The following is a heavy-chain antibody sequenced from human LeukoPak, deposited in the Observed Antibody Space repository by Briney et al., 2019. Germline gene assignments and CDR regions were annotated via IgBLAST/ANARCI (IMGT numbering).Heavy chain of an antibody. CDR3: ARDTTVTTDDYNYYYALDV. V-gene: IGHV1-69*04. D-gene: IGHD4-17*01. CDR1: GGSFSSYA. CDR2: SIPILGLP. J-gene: IGHJ6*02. Sequence: ASVKASCKASGGSFSSYALSWVRQAPGQGLEWIGRSIPILGLPDYAQKFRGRATITADKATATAYMELSSLRSDDTAIYYCARDTTVTTDDYNYYYALDVWGQGTSVTVSS.